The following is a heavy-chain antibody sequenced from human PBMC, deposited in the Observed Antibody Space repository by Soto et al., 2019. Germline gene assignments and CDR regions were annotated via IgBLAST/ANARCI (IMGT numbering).Heavy chain of an antibody. Sequence: EEQLLESGGGLVQPGGSRRLSCAASGFSFSSYGMSWVRQAPGKGLEWVSGISGGGDSTYYADSVKGRFTISRDKSKNTLYLQMNSLRAEDTAVYYCARGQDDYGDSDVWFDPWGQGTLVSVSS. CDR3: ARGQDDYGDSDVWFDP. CDR2: ISGGGDST. D-gene: IGHD4-17*01. V-gene: IGHV3-23*01. CDR1: GFSFSSYG. J-gene: IGHJ5*02.